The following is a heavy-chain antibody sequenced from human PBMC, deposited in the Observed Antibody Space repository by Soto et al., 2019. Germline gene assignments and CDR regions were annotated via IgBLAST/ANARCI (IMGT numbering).Heavy chain of an antibody. Sequence: GGSLRLSCAASGFTFSNAWMSWVRQAPGKGLEWVGRIKSKTDGGTTDYAVPVKGRFAISRDDSKNTLYLQMNSLKTEDTAVYYCTTDLGEDFWSGSPDYYYYGMDVWGQGTTVTVSS. CDR2: IKSKTDGGTT. V-gene: IGHV3-15*01. CDR3: TTDLGEDFWSGSPDYYYYGMDV. D-gene: IGHD3-3*01. J-gene: IGHJ6*02. CDR1: GFTFSNAW.